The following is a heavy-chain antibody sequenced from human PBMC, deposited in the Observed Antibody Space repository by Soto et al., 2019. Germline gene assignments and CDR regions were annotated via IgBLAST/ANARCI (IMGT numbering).Heavy chain of an antibody. CDR2: IIPIFGTA. Sequence: ASVKVSCKASGGTFSSYAISWVRQAPGQGLEWMGGIIPIFGTANYAQKFQGRVTITADESTSTAYMELSSLRSEDTAVYYCARVPRSYDYVWGSYRPTHYFDYWGQGTLVTVSS. CDR3: ARVPRSYDYVWGSYRPTHYFDY. J-gene: IGHJ4*02. V-gene: IGHV1-69*13. CDR1: GGTFSSYA. D-gene: IGHD3-16*02.